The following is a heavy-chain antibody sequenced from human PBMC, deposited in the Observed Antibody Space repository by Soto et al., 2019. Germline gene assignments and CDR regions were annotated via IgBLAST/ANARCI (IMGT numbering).Heavy chain of an antibody. CDR2: ITRDGGRT. Sequence: EVQLVESGGALVQPGGSLRLSCAASGFTFSNSAMHWVRQPPGGGLEYVSSITRDGGRTQYADSVRARFTISRDNSKNTLYLQMGSLRADDMAVYYCARGSEVWFGEFWQWGQGTLVTVSS. V-gene: IGHV3-64*07. CDR3: ARGSEVWFGEFWQ. D-gene: IGHD3-10*01. J-gene: IGHJ4*02. CDR1: GFTFSNSA.